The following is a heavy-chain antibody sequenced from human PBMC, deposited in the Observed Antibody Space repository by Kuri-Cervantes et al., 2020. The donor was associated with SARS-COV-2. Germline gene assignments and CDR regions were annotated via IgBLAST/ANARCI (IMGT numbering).Heavy chain of an antibody. J-gene: IGHJ4*02. CDR2: IYHSGST. V-gene: IGHV4-4*02. Sequence: GSLRLSCTASGFTFNSYNMKWVRQAPGKGLEWIGYIYHSGSTYYNPSLKSRVTISVDRSKNQFSLKLSSVTAADTAVYYCARDLGLTTGELEWYYWGQGTLVTVSS. D-gene: IGHD3-3*01. CDR3: ARDLGLTTGELEWYY. CDR1: GFTFNSYNM.